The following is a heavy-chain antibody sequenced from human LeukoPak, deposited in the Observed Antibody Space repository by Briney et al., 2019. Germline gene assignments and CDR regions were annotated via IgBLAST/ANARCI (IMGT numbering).Heavy chain of an antibody. D-gene: IGHD3-22*01. CDR2: IIPIFGTA. V-gene: IGHV1-69*13. J-gene: IGHJ4*02. CDR3: PSEGYYYDSSGYFDY. Sequence: VKVSCKASGGTFSSYAISWVRQAPGQGLEWMGRIIPIFGTANYAQKFQGRVTITTDESTSTAYMELSSLRSEDTAVYYCPSEGYYYDSSGYFDYWGQGTLVTVSS. CDR1: GGTFSSYA.